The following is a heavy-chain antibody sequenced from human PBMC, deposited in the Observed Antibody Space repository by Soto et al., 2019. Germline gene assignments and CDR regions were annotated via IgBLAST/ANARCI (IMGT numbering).Heavy chain of an antibody. CDR3: ARGALTVANWFDP. Sequence: QVQLVQSGAEVKKPGASVKVSCKASGYTFTDYYMNWVRHAPGQGLEWMGWINPNNGVTNYAQKFQGRVTMTRDTSISTAYMDLSRLRSDDTALYYCARGALTVANWFDPWGQGTQVTVSS. V-gene: IGHV1-2*02. D-gene: IGHD6-19*01. CDR2: INPNNGVT. J-gene: IGHJ5*02. CDR1: GYTFTDYY.